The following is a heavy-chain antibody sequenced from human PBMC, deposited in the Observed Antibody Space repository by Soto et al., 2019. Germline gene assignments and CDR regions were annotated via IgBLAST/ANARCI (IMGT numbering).Heavy chain of an antibody. J-gene: IGHJ6*02. CDR3: ARETTTVTRDYFYYGMDV. Sequence: QVRLVQSGAEVQKPGSSVKVSCKASGGTFTSFAISWVRQAPGKGLEWMGEIIPLFGTTNYAQKFQGRVTITADESTTTAYMELSSLKSEDSAIYYCARETTTVTRDYFYYGMDVWGQGTTVTVSS. CDR1: GGTFTSFA. V-gene: IGHV1-69*01. D-gene: IGHD4-17*01. CDR2: IIPLFGTT.